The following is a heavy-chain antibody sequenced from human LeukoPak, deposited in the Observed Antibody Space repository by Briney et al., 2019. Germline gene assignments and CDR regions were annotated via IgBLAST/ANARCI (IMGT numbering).Heavy chain of an antibody. Sequence: SETLSLTCTASGGSISSYYWSWIRQPPGKGLEWIGYIYYSGSATYNPSLKSRVTISVDTSKNQFSLKLSSVTAADTAVYYCAREKWTFDYWGQGTLVTVSS. CDR3: AREKWTFDY. CDR2: IYYSGSA. CDR1: GGSISSYY. D-gene: IGHD1-26*01. V-gene: IGHV4-59*01. J-gene: IGHJ4*02.